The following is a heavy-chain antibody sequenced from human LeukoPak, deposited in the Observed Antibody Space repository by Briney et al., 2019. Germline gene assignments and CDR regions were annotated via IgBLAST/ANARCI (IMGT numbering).Heavy chain of an antibody. V-gene: IGHV3-66*01. CDR1: GFTVSSNY. Sequence: GGSLRLSCAASGFTVSSNYMSWVRQAPGKGLEWVSVIYSGGSTYYADSVKGRFTISRDNSKNTLYLQMNSLRAEDTAVYYCAKSSPLWLGELFPFDYWGQGTLVTVSS. D-gene: IGHD3-10*01. CDR2: IYSGGST. J-gene: IGHJ4*02. CDR3: AKSSPLWLGELFPFDY.